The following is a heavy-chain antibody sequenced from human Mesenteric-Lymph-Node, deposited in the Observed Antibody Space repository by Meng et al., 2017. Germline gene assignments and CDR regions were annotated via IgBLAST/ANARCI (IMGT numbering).Heavy chain of an antibody. CDR3: ARRYGASAYNWFDP. V-gene: IGHV4-34*01. CDR1: GGSFSGYY. CDR2: INHSGST. Sequence: QVRLQQWAAVLLNPSETRSLTCAVYGGSFSGYYWSWIRQPPGKGLEWIGEINHSGSTNYNPSLKSRVTISVDTSKNQFSLKLSSVTAADTAVYYCARRYGASAYNWFDPWGQGTLVTVSS. J-gene: IGHJ5*02. D-gene: IGHD4-17*01.